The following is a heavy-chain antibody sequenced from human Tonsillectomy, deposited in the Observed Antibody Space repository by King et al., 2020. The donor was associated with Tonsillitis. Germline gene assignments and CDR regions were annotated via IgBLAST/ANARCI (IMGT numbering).Heavy chain of an antibody. CDR3: ARGDRCSGGSCYPDHDAFDI. D-gene: IGHD2-15*01. CDR2: IYPGDSDT. J-gene: IGHJ3*02. CDR1: GYSFTSYW. Sequence: QLVQSGAEVKKPGESLKISCKGSGYSFTSYWIGWVRQMPGKGLEWMGIIYPGDSDTRYSPSFQGQVTISADKSISTAYLQWSSLKASDTAMYYCARGDRCSGGSCYPDHDAFDIWGQGTMVTVSS. V-gene: IGHV5-51*01.